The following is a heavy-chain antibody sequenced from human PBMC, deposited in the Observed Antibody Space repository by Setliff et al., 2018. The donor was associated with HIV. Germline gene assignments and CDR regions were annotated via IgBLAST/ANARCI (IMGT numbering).Heavy chain of an antibody. Sequence: SETLSLTCTVSGGSIGGYHWSWVRQPPGRGLEWIGYVSYSGSTSYNPSLDSRVTMSVDSSRDQFSLNLNSVTAADTAMYLCAGGQDGHSVLFDYWGQGMLVTVSS. CDR3: AGGQDGHSVLFDY. D-gene: IGHD1-26*01. V-gene: IGHV4-59*01. J-gene: IGHJ4*02. CDR1: GGSIGGYH. CDR2: VSYSGST.